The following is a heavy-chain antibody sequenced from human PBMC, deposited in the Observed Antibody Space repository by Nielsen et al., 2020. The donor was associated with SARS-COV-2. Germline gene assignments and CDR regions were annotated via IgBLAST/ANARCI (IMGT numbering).Heavy chain of an antibody. V-gene: IGHV3-9*01. D-gene: IGHD4-17*01. CDR1: GFTFDDYA. Sequence: SLKISCAASGFTFDDYAMHWVRQAPGKGLEWVSGISWNSGSIGYADSVKGRFTISRDNAKNSLYLQMNSLRAEDTAVYYCARALYGNYYYGMDVWGQGTTVTASS. CDR3: ARALYGNYYYGMDV. J-gene: IGHJ6*02. CDR2: ISWNSGSI.